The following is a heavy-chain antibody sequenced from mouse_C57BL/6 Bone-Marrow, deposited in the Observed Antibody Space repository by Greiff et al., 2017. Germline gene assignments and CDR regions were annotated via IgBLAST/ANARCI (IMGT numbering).Heavy chain of an antibody. CDR1: GYSITSGYY. CDR3: SKEGYYYAMDY. J-gene: IGHJ4*01. CDR2: ISYDGSN. D-gene: IGHD2-14*01. V-gene: IGHV3-6*01. Sequence: DVQLQESGPGLVKPSQSLSLTCSVTGYSITSGYYWNWIRQFQGNQLEWMGYISYDGSNNYNPSLKNRISITRDTSKHQLFLKWNAVTTEDTATYYLSKEGYYYAMDYWGQGTSVTGSS.